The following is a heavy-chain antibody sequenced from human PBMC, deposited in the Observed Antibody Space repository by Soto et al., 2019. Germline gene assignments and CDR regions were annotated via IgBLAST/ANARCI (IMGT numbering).Heavy chain of an antibody. Sequence: QVQLVQSGAEVKKPGASVKVSCKASRYTFTDYYMHWVRQSPGQGLEWMGWINPNSGVTKLPQKFQGRVIMTRDTSSSTVYMELSRLTSDDTAAEYCARAGLTTLELATTYWGQGTLVTVSS. D-gene: IGHD5-12*01. J-gene: IGHJ4*02. V-gene: IGHV1-2*02. CDR2: INPNSGVT. CDR3: ARAGLTTLELATTY. CDR1: RYTFTDYY.